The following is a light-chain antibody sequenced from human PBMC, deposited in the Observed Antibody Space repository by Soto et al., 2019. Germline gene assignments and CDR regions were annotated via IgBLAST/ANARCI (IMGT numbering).Light chain of an antibody. CDR1: SSDVGNYNR. CDR2: EVT. V-gene: IGLV2-18*02. CDR3: SAHTNRNPYV. J-gene: IGLJ1*01. Sequence: QSALTQPPSVSGSPGQSVTISCTGTSSDVGNYNRVSWYQQPPGTAPKLIIYEVTNRPSGVPDRFSGSKSGNTASLTISGLLPEDEADYYCSAHTNRNPYVFGSGTKVTVL.